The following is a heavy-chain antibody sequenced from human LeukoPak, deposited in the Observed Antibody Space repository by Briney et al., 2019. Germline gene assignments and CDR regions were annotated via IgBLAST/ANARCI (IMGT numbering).Heavy chain of an antibody. J-gene: IGHJ4*02. D-gene: IGHD3-22*01. Sequence: PGRSLRLSCAASGFTFSSYGMHWVRQAPGKGLEWVAAISYDGSNKYYADSVKGRFTISRDNSKNTLYLQMNSLRAEDTALYYCARDKSSGYYYFDYWGQGTLVTVSS. CDR1: GFTFSSYG. CDR2: ISYDGSNK. CDR3: ARDKSSGYYYFDY. V-gene: IGHV3-30*03.